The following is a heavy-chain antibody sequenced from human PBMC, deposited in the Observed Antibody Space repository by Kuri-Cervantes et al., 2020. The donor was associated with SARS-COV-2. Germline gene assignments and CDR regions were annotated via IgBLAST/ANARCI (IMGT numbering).Heavy chain of an antibody. V-gene: IGHV3-30*03. CDR2: ISYDGNE. J-gene: IGHJ6*02. D-gene: IGHD6-19*01. Sequence: GGSLRLSCAASGFTFSTYGMHWVRQAPGKGLEWVALISYDGNEYYADSVRGRFTISRDNSKNTLYLQMNSLRAEDTAVYYCARGAVAGTLYYYYYGMDVWAKGPRSPSP. CDR3: ARGAVAGTLYYYYYGMDV. CDR1: GFTFSTYG.